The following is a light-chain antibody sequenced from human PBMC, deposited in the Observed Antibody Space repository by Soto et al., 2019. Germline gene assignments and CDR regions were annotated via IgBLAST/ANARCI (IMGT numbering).Light chain of an antibody. CDR3: QQSYQTPRT. V-gene: IGKV1-39*01. Sequence: DIQMTQSPSSLSASVGDRVTITCRASQSISNYLNWYQHKPGKAPKVLISAASSLKSEVPSRFSGYGYGTDFALTISSLQPEDVATYYCQQSYQTPRTFGKGTKVEMK. CDR2: AAS. J-gene: IGKJ1*01. CDR1: QSISNY.